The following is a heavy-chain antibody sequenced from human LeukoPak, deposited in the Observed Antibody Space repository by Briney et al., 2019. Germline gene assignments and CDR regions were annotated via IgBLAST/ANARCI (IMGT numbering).Heavy chain of an antibody. CDR1: GFTFSSYS. J-gene: IGHJ4*02. Sequence: GGSLRLSCAASGFTFSSYSMNWVRQAPGKGLEWVSSISSSSSYIYYADSVKGRFTISRDNAKNSLYLQMNSLRAEDTAVYYCARGRSYYGSGSYYKFGDYWGQGTLVTVSS. CDR2: ISSSSSYI. D-gene: IGHD3-10*01. CDR3: ARGRSYYGSGSYYKFGDY. V-gene: IGHV3-21*01.